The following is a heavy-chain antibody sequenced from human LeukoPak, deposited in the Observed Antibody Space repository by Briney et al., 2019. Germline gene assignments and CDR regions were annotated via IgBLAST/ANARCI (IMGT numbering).Heavy chain of an antibody. J-gene: IGHJ4*02. Sequence: ASVKVSCKASGYTFTGYYMHWVRQAPGQGLEWMGWINPNSGGTNSAQKFQGRVTMTRDTSISTAYMELSTLRSDDTAVYYCATNQYGDYTLGDYWGQGTLVSVSS. D-gene: IGHD4-17*01. CDR3: ATNQYGDYTLGDY. CDR2: INPNSGGT. CDR1: GYTFTGYY. V-gene: IGHV1-2*02.